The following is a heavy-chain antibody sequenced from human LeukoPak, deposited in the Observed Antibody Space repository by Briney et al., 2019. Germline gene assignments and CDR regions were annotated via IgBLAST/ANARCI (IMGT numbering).Heavy chain of an antibody. J-gene: IGHJ3*02. Sequence: GASVKVSCKASGYTFTSYDINWVLQATGHGLEWMGWMNPNSGNTGYAQKFQGRVTMTRNTSISTAYMELSSLRSEDTAVYYCARGVPNSEYCSGGSCYSFVAFDIWGQGTMVTVSS. CDR2: MNPNSGNT. CDR1: GYTFTSYD. D-gene: IGHD2-15*01. V-gene: IGHV1-8*01. CDR3: ARGVPNSEYCSGGSCYSFVAFDI.